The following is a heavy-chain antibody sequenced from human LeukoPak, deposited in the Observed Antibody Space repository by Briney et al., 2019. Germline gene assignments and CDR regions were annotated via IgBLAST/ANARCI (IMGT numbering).Heavy chain of an antibody. CDR3: ARLRGNYFPDY. V-gene: IGHV4-59*01. J-gene: IGHJ4*02. CDR1: GGSISGYY. CDR2: IYYSGST. D-gene: IGHD4-11*01. Sequence: KPSETLSLTCTVSGGSISGYYWTWIPQPPGKGLEWIGYIYYSGSTNYNPSLKSRVTISVDTSKNQFSLRLSSVTAADTAVYYCARLRGNYFPDYWGQGTLVTVSS.